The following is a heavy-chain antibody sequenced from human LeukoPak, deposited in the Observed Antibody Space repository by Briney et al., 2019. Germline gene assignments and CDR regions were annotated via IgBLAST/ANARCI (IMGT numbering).Heavy chain of an antibody. D-gene: IGHD6-13*01. Sequence: ASVKVSCKASGYTFTSHGISWVRQAPGQGLEWMGWISTYNGNTNYAQKLQGRVSMTTDTSTSTAYMELSSLRSEDTAVYYCATSHISIAAAGLDAFDIWGQGTMVTVSS. CDR2: ISTYNGNT. J-gene: IGHJ3*02. CDR3: ATSHISIAAAGLDAFDI. CDR1: GYTFTSHG. V-gene: IGHV1-18*01.